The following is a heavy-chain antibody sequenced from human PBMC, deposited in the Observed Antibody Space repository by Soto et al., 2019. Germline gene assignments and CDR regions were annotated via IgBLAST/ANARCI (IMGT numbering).Heavy chain of an antibody. J-gene: IGHJ6*02. D-gene: IGHD2-2*01. CDR3: AFDRAYCSSTSCYRGYYYYYGMDV. V-gene: IGHV3-23*01. CDR1: GFTFSSYA. Sequence: GGSLRLSCAASGFTFSSYAMSWFRQAPGKGLEWVSAISGSGGSTYYADSVKGRFTISRDNSKNTLYLQMNSLRAEDTAVYYCAFDRAYCSSTSCYRGYYYYYGMDVWGQGTTVTVSS. CDR2: ISGSGGST.